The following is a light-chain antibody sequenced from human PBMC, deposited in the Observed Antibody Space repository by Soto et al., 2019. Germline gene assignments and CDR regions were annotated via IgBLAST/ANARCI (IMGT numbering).Light chain of an antibody. CDR3: SSYISNSIVV. CDR2: EVS. J-gene: IGLJ2*01. V-gene: IGLV2-14*01. Sequence: QSVLTQPASVSGSPGQSITISCTGTSSDVGDYNYVSWYQHHPGKAPKLMIYEVSHRLSGVSNRFSGSKSGYTASLTISGLQDDDEAHYYCSSYISNSIVVFGGGTQLTVL. CDR1: SSDVGDYNY.